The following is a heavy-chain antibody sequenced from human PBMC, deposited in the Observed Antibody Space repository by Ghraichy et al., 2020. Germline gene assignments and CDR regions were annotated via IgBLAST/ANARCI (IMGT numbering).Heavy chain of an antibody. D-gene: IGHD3-9*01. CDR1: GGSISSYY. V-gene: IGHV4-59*01. CDR3: SRDRTETLTSGWFDP. Sequence: SETPSLTCTVSGGSISSYYWSWIRQPPGKGLEWIGYIYYSGSTNYNPSLKSRVTISVDTSKNQFSLKLSSVTAADTAVYYCSRDRTETLTSGWFDPWGQGTLVTVSS. CDR2: IYYSGST. J-gene: IGHJ5*02.